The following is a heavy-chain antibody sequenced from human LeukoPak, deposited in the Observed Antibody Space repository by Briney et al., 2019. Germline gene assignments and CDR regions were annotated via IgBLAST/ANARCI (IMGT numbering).Heavy chain of an antibody. V-gene: IGHV3-21*01. CDR2: ISSSSSYI. Sequence: GGSLRLSCAASGFNFSSYSMNWVRQAPGKGLERVSSISSSSSYIYYADSVKGRFTISRDNAKNSLYLQMNSLRPEDTAVYYCARAGYRDYDFWSGYFSWFDPWGQGTLVTVSS. J-gene: IGHJ5*02. CDR1: GFNFSSYS. D-gene: IGHD3-3*01. CDR3: ARAGYRDYDFWSGYFSWFDP.